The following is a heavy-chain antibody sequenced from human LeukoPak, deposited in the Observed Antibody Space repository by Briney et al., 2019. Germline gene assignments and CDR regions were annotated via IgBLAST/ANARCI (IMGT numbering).Heavy chain of an antibody. Sequence: PGGSLRLSCAASGFTFSSYWMHWVRQATGKGLVWVSRINTDGSSTSYADSVQGRFTISRDNAKNTLYLQMNRLRAEDTAVYYCARDDSWGFANWGQGSLVTVSS. CDR3: ARDDSWGFAN. V-gene: IGHV3-74*01. CDR2: INTDGSST. D-gene: IGHD3/OR15-3a*01. J-gene: IGHJ4*02. CDR1: GFTFSSYW.